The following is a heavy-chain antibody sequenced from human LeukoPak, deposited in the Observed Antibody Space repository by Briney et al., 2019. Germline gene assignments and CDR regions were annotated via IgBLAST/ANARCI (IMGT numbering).Heavy chain of an antibody. V-gene: IGHV4-4*02. Sequence: PSGTLSLTCAVSGGSISSPKWWSWVRQAPGKGLEWLGEIYHRGSTNYNPSLKGRVTISLDKSNNQFSLNLSSVTAADTAVYYCAKGKDYYDSSGYYYTYAFDIWXXXXMVTVSS. J-gene: IGHJ3*02. D-gene: IGHD3-22*01. CDR1: GGSISSPKW. CDR3: AKGKDYYDSSGYYYTYAFDI. CDR2: IYHRGST.